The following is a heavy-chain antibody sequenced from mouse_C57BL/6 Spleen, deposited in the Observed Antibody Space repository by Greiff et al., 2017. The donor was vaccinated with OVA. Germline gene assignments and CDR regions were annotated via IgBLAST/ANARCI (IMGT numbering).Heavy chain of an antibody. V-gene: IGHV1-80*01. CDR2: IYPGDGDT. CDR3: ARSPRKGGYCDV. Sequence: QVQLQQSGAELVKPGASVKISCKASGYAFSSYWMNWVKPRPGKGLEWIGQIYPGDGDTNYNGKFKGKATLTADKSSSTAYMQLSSLTSEDSAVYFCARSPRKGGYCDVWGTGTTVTVSS. J-gene: IGHJ1*03. CDR1: GYAFSSYW.